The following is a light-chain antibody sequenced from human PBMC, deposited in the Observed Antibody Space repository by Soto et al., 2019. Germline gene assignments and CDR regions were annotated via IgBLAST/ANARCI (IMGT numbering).Light chain of an antibody. CDR2: AAS. V-gene: IGKV1-12*01. CDR3: QQAIHFPLA. CDR1: QGIDNW. J-gene: IGKJ4*01. Sequence: DIQMTQSPSSVSASVGDSVTITCRASQGIDNWLAWYQQKPGMAPKLLISAASNLQSGVPTRFSGSGSGTDFTLTINSLQPEEFATYVCQQAIHFPLAFGGGTKVEI.